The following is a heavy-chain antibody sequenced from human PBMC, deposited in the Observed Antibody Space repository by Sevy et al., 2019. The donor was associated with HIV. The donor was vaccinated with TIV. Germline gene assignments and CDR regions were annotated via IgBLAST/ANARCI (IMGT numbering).Heavy chain of an antibody. CDR3: ARKGSKTYYGSGIANWFDP. Sequence: SETLSLTCTVSGGSISSSSYYWGWIRQPPGKGLEWIGSIYYSGSTYYNPSLKSRVTISVDTSKNQFSLKLSSVTAADTAVYYCARKGSKTYYGSGIANWFDPWGQGTLVTVSS. CDR1: GGSISSSSYY. V-gene: IGHV4-39*01. J-gene: IGHJ5*02. CDR2: IYYSGST. D-gene: IGHD3-10*01.